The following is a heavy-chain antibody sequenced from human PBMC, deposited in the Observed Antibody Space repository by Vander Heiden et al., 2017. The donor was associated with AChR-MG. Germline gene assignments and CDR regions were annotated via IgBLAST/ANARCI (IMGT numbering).Heavy chain of an antibody. CDR3: ARRATEGQQLVDYYYYGLDV. CDR2: IYHSGST. V-gene: IGHV4-4*02. J-gene: IGHJ6*02. CDR1: GGSISSSNW. D-gene: IGHD6-13*01. Sequence: QVQLQESGPGLVKPSGTLSLTCAVSGGSISSSNWWSWLRQPPGKGLEWIGEIYHSGSTSYNPSLKSRVTISVDRSKNQFSLKLSSVTAADTAVYYCARRATEGQQLVDYYYYGLDVWGQGATVTVSS.